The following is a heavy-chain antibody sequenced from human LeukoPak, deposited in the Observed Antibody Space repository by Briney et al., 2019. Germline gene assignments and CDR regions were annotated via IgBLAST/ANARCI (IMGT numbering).Heavy chain of an antibody. CDR3: ARERNDILTGYFDY. J-gene: IGHJ4*02. Sequence: SETLSLTCAVSGGSISSGGYSWSWIRQPPGKGLEWIGYIYHSGSTYYNPSLKSRVTISVDRSKNQFSLKLSSVTAADTAVYYCARERNDILTGYFDYWGQGILVTVSS. D-gene: IGHD3-9*01. V-gene: IGHV4-30-2*01. CDR2: IYHSGST. CDR1: GGSISSGGYS.